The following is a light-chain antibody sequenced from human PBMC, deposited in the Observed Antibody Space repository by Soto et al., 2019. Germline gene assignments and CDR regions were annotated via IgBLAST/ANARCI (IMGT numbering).Light chain of an antibody. J-gene: IGKJ5*01. V-gene: IGKV3-20*01. CDR3: QQYGSSPPIT. CDR2: GAS. CDR1: ESVSSNY. Sequence: IFLEHFPGTPSFSPREKTPPSLRPLESVSSNYLAWYQQKPGQAPRLLIYGASSRATGIPDRFSGSGSGRDFTLTISRLEPEDFAVYYCQQYGSSPPITFGQGTRLEIK.